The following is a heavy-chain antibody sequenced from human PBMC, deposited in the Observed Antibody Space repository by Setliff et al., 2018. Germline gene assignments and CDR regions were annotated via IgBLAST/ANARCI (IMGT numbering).Heavy chain of an antibody. CDR3: ARTLRYGGYLLAY. D-gene: IGHD5-12*01. V-gene: IGHV5-51*01. Sequence: PGESLKISCKGSGYNFNNYWIGWVRQMPGKGPEWMGIIYLGDSDTRYSPSFQGHVTISADKSTRTAYLQWNRLKASDTAIYYCARTLRYGGYLLAYWGQGTLVTVSS. CDR1: GYNFNNYW. CDR2: IYLGDSDT. J-gene: IGHJ4*02.